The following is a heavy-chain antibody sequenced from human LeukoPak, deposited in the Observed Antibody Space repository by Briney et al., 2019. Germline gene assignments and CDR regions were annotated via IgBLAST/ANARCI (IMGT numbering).Heavy chain of an antibody. D-gene: IGHD5-18*01. V-gene: IGHV1-69*04. CDR3: ARQGPAGYSYGTGNY. CDR1: GGTFSSYA. CDR2: IIPILGIA. J-gene: IGHJ4*02. Sequence: SVKVSCKASGGTFSSYAISWVRQAPGQGLEWMGRIIPILGIANYAQKFQGRVTITADKSTSTAYMELSSLRSEDTAVYCCARQGPAGYSYGTGNYWGQGTLVTVSS.